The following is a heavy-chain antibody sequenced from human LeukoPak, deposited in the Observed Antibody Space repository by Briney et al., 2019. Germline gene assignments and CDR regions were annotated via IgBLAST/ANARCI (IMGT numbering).Heavy chain of an antibody. CDR1: GYTFTSYG. CDR3: ARDRMPVTVAGSYYFGMYV. J-gene: IGHJ6*02. CDR2: ISTYIGNT. Sequence: ASVKVSCKASGYTFTSYGITWVRQAPGQGLEWMGWISTYIGNTKYEQKLQGRVTMTTDTSTSTAYMELRSLRPDDTAVYYCARDRMPVTVAGSYYFGMYVWGQGTTVTVSS. V-gene: IGHV1-18*01. D-gene: IGHD6-19*01.